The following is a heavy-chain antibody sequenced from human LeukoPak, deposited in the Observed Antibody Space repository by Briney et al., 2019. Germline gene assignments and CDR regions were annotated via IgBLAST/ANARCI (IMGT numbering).Heavy chain of an antibody. Sequence: PGGSLRLSCAASGFTFSGYGMHWVRQAPGKGLEWVAVISYDGSDKYYADSVKGRFTISRDNSKNTLYLQMNSLRPEDTAVYYCARDWGRRYSSGWYGDFDYWGQGTLVTVSS. CDR1: GFTFSGYG. D-gene: IGHD6-19*01. V-gene: IGHV3-30*03. CDR3: ARDWGRRYSSGWYGDFDY. J-gene: IGHJ4*02. CDR2: ISYDGSDK.